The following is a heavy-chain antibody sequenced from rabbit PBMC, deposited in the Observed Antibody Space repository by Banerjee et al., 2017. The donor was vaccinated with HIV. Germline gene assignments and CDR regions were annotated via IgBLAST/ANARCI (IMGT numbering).Heavy chain of an antibody. V-gene: IGHV1S45*01. Sequence: QEQLEESGGGLVQPGASLTLTCKASGFSFSSGYDMCWVRQAPGKGLEWIGCIYGDNSDNTAYASWAKGRFTISKTSSTTVTLQMTSLTAADTATYFCARRDAYYTDYGSFKLWGPGTLVTVS. CDR1: GFSFSSGYD. CDR3: ARRDAYYTDYGSFKL. J-gene: IGHJ4*01. D-gene: IGHD8-1*01. CDR2: IYGDNSDNT.